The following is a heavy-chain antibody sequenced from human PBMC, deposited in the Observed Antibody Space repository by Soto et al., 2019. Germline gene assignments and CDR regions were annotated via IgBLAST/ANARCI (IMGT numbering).Heavy chain of an antibody. V-gene: IGHV5-51*01. Sequence: GESLKISCKGSGYSFTSYWIGWVRQMPGKGLEWMGIIYPGDSDTRYSPSFQGQVTISADKSISTAYLQWSSLKASDTAMYYCARLLSGASNYYYYGMDVWGQGTTVTVSS. CDR1: GYSFTSYW. CDR2: IYPGDSDT. J-gene: IGHJ6*02. D-gene: IGHD1-26*01. CDR3: ARLLSGASNYYYYGMDV.